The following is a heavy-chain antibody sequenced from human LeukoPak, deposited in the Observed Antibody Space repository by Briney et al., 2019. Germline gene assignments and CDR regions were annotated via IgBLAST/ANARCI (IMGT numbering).Heavy chain of an antibody. D-gene: IGHD5-24*01. CDR2: IYPGDSDI. J-gene: IGHJ4*02. Sequence: GESLKISCKGSGYSFTSYWIGWVRQMPGKGLGWMGIIYPGDSDIRYSPSFQGQVTISADKSISTAYLQWSSLKASDTAMYYCARLEVEMATVYFDYWGQGILVTVSS. V-gene: IGHV5-51*01. CDR1: GYSFTSYW. CDR3: ARLEVEMATVYFDY.